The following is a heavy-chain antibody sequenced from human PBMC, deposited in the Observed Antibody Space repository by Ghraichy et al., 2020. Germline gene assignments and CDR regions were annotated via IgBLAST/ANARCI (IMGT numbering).Heavy chain of an antibody. J-gene: IGHJ3*01. Sequence: SETLSLTCAVSSSSIRGGYSWSWIRQFPGKGLEWVGFIYQSGSTYYNPSLKSRVTMSIDRSKNELSLTLDSVTAADTAVYYCARDRGASTWGDAFDFWGQGTVVAVSS. V-gene: IGHV4-30-2*06. CDR2: IYQSGST. D-gene: IGHD3-3*01. CDR3: ARDRGASTWGDAFDF. CDR1: SSSIRGGYS.